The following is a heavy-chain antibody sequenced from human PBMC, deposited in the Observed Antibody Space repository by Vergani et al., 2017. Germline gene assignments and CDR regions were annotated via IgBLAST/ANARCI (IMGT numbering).Heavy chain of an antibody. Sequence: QVQLQESGPGLVKPSQTLSLTCTVSGGPISSGDYHWSWICQPPGKGPEWIGYIYYSGSTYYNPSLKSRVTISVDTSKNQFSLKLSSVTAADTAVYYCARASGSYPYYYGMDVWGQGTTVTVSS. CDR3: ARASGSYPYYYGMDV. V-gene: IGHV4-30-4*08. CDR2: IYYSGST. J-gene: IGHJ6*02. D-gene: IGHD1-26*01. CDR1: GGPISSGDYH.